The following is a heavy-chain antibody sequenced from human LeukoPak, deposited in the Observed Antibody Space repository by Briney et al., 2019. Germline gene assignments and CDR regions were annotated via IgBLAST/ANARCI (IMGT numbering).Heavy chain of an antibody. D-gene: IGHD4-17*01. CDR3: AREARDYGDSRYLDY. J-gene: IGHJ4*02. V-gene: IGHV4-4*07. CDR1: GDSISNYY. CDR2: ISTSGST. Sequence: SETLSLTCTVSGDSISNYYWTWIRQPAGKGLEWIGRISTSGSTNQNPSLKSRVTMPVDTSKNQFSLNLTSVTAADTAVYYCAREARDYGDSRYLDYWGQGTLVTVSS.